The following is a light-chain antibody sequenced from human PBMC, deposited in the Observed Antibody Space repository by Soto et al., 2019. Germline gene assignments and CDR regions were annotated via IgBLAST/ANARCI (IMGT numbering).Light chain of an antibody. Sequence: QSVLTQPRSVSGSPGQSVTISCTGTSSDVGGYNYVSWYQQHPGKAPKFMIYDVTKRPSGVPDRCSGSKSGNTASLTISGVQAEDEADYYCCSYAGSYTYVFGTGTKLTVL. V-gene: IGLV2-11*01. J-gene: IGLJ1*01. CDR3: CSYAGSYTYV. CDR1: SSDVGGYNY. CDR2: DVT.